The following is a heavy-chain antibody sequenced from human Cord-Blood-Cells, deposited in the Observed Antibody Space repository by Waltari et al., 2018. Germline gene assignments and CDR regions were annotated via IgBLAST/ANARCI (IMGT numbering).Heavy chain of an antibody. CDR2: IYWDDDK. J-gene: IGHJ6*02. CDR1: GFSPSTSGVG. D-gene: IGHD6-6*01. CDR3: AHRKSSSYYYYYGMDV. V-gene: IGHV2-5*02. Sequence: QITLKESGPTLVKPTQTLTLTYTFSGFSPSTSGVGVGWIRQPTGKALEWLALIYWDDDKRYSPSLKSRLTITKDTSKNQVVLTMTNMDPVDTATYYCAHRKSSSYYYYYGMDVWGQGTTVTVSS.